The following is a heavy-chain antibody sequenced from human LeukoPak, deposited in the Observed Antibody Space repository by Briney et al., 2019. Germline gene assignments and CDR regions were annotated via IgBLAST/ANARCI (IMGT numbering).Heavy chain of an antibody. CDR3: AIRGENDSTGSRTDY. CDR1: GFTVSSNY. V-gene: IGHV3-53*01. J-gene: IGHJ4*02. D-gene: IGHD3-22*01. CDR2: IYSGGST. Sequence: PGGSLRLSCAASGFTVSSNYMSWVRQAPGKWLEWVSVIYSGGSTYYADSVKGRFTISRDNSKHTLYLQMNSLRADDTAVYYCAIRGENDSTGSRTDYWGQGTLVTVSS.